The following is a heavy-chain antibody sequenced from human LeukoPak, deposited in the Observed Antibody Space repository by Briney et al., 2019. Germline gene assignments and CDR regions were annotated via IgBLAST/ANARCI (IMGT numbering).Heavy chain of an antibody. CDR2: ISYDGSNK. D-gene: IGHD6-19*01. CDR1: GFTFSDYG. CDR3: ARPYSSGWYGDFDY. J-gene: IGHJ4*02. Sequence: GRSLRLSCAASGFTFSDYGMHWVRQAPGKGLEWVAVISYDGSNKYYADSVKGRFTISRDDSKNTLYLQMNSLRAEDTALYYCARPYSSGWYGDFDYWGQGTLVTVSS. V-gene: IGHV3-30*03.